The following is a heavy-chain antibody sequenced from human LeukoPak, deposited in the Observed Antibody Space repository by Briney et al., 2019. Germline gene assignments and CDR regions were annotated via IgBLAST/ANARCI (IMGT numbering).Heavy chain of an antibody. Sequence: SETLSLTCTVSGGSISSYYWSWIRQPPGKGLEWIGYNSGSTNYNPSLKSRVTISVDTSKNQFSLKLSSVTAADTAVYYCARRFYSGSYSVDYWGQGTLVTVSS. D-gene: IGHD1-26*01. V-gene: IGHV4-59*12. CDR1: GGSISSYY. CDR2: NSGST. J-gene: IGHJ4*02. CDR3: ARRFYSGSYSVDY.